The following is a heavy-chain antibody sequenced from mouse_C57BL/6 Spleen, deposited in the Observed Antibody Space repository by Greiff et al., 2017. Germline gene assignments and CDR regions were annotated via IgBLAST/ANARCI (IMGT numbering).Heavy chain of an antibody. CDR2: IDPSDSYT. Sequence: QVQLQQPGAELVMPGASVKLSCKASGYTFTSYWMHWVQQRPGQGLEWIGEIDPSDSYTNYNQKFKGKSTLTVDKSSSTAYMQLSSLTSEDSAVYYCARGIYYCGSSYEDYWYFDVWGTGTTVTVSA. CDR1: GYTFTSYW. V-gene: IGHV1-69*01. D-gene: IGHD1-1*01. CDR3: ARGIYYCGSSYEDYWYFDV. J-gene: IGHJ1*03.